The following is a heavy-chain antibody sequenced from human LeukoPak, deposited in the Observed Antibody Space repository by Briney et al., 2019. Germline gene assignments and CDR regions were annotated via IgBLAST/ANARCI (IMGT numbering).Heavy chain of an antibody. CDR2: IYHSGST. CDR1: GGSISSGGYS. J-gene: IGHJ6*02. D-gene: IGHD2-15*01. V-gene: IGHV4-30-2*01. Sequence: PSETLSLTCAVSGGSISSGGYSWSWIRQPPGKGLEWIGYIYHSGSTYYNPSLKSRVTISVDRSKNQFSLKLSSVTAADTAVYYCARDGRDSSSGTWYYYYYGMDVWGQGTTVTVSS. CDR3: ARDGRDSSSGTWYYYYYGMDV.